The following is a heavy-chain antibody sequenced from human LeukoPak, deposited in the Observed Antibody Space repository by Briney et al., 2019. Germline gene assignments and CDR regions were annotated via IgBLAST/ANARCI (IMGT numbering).Heavy chain of an antibody. D-gene: IGHD6-6*01. Sequence: SEALSLTCAVYGGSFSGCYWSWIRQPPGKGLEWIGEINHSGSTNYHPSLKSRVTISVDTSKNQFSLKLSSVTAADTAVYYCARDSTIAPRRGDYWGQGTLVTVSS. J-gene: IGHJ4*02. CDR2: INHSGST. CDR3: ARDSTIAPRRGDY. V-gene: IGHV4-34*01. CDR1: GGSFSGCY.